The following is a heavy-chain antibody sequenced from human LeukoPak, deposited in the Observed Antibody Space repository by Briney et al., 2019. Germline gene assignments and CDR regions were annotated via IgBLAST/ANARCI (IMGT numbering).Heavy chain of an antibody. CDR1: GFTFSHYA. Sequence: GGSLRPSCAASGFTFSHYAMNWVRQAPEKGLEWVSGISGSGGSTFYADSVKGRFTISRDNSKDTLYLQVTSLRADDTAVFYCAKEGAEYNLNAWGQGTLVTVSS. D-gene: IGHD1-1*01. V-gene: IGHV3-23*01. CDR3: AKEGAEYNLNA. J-gene: IGHJ5*02. CDR2: ISGSGGST.